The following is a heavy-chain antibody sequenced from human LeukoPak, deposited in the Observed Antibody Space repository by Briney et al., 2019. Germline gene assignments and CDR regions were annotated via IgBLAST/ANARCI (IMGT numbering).Heavy chain of an antibody. J-gene: IGHJ4*02. Sequence: GGSLRLSCAASGFTFNSYGMHWVRQAPGKGLEWVAVISYDGSNKYYADFVKGRFTITRDNSKNTLSLQMNGLIPEDTAVYYCAKSVASDAYWGQGTLVTVSS. D-gene: IGHD5-12*01. V-gene: IGHV3-30*18. CDR3: AKSVASDAY. CDR1: GFTFNSYG. CDR2: ISYDGSNK.